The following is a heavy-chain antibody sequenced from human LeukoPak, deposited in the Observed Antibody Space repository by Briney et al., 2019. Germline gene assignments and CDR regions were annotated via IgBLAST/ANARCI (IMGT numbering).Heavy chain of an antibody. J-gene: IGHJ4*02. V-gene: IGHV1-2*02. CDR2: INPNSGGT. D-gene: IGHD3-3*01. CDR3: ARAGSLYDFWSGYSDY. CDR1: GYTFTGYY. Sequence: ASVKVSCKASGYTFTGYYMHWVRQAPGQGLEWMGWINPNSGGTNYAQKFQGRVTMTRDTSISTAYMELSGLRSDDTAVYYCARAGSLYDFWSGYSDYWGQGTLVTVSS.